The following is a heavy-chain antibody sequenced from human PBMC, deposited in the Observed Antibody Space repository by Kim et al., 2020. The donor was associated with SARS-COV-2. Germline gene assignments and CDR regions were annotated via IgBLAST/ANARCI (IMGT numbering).Heavy chain of an antibody. CDR2: IDPSGSGK. J-gene: IGHJ4*02. Sequence: GGSLRLSCAASGFRFSGHWMNWVRHSPEKGLEWLANIDPSGSGKYYVESVKGRFTISRDNTKNSLYLQMNSLRADDSALYYCATIFGVINSASFDYWGQGTLVTVSA. CDR3: ATIFGVINSASFDY. V-gene: IGHV3-7*01. D-gene: IGHD3-3*01. CDR1: GFRFSGHW.